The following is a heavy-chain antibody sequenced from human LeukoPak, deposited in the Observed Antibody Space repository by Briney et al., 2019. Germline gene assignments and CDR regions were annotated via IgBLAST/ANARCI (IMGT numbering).Heavy chain of an antibody. D-gene: IGHD2-15*01. CDR1: GLAFSSYE. J-gene: IGHJ4*02. V-gene: IGHV3-48*03. CDR2: ISDNGVTI. CDR3: AGELGYCSGGDY. Sequence: QPGGSLRLPCAASGLAFSSYEMNWVRQAPGKGLEWISYISDNGVTIYYADSVKGRFTISRDNAKNSLYLQMNSLSAEDTAVYYCAGELGYCSGGDYWGQGTLVTVSS.